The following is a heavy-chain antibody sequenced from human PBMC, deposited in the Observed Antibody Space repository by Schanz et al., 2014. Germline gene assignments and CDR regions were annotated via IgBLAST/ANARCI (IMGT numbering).Heavy chain of an antibody. V-gene: IGHV3-13*01. CDR1: GFTLSNSD. CDR2: IGYLGDT. J-gene: IGHJ4*02. D-gene: IGHD1-1*01. CDR3: ARGTDWNLHY. Sequence: EVQLLDSGGGLVQPGGSLRLSCAASGFTLSNSDMHWVRQGTGKGLEWVSTIGYLGDTYYPDSVKGRFTVSRDSGQNSLYLQMNSLRAGDTAVDYCARGTDWNLHYWGQGALVTVSS.